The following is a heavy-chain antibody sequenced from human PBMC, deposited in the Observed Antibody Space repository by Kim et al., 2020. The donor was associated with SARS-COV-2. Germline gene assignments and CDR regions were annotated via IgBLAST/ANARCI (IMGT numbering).Heavy chain of an antibody. V-gene: IGHV4-34*01. Sequence: SETLSLTCAVYGGSFSGYYWSWIRQPPGKGLEWIGEINHSGSTNYNPSLKSRVTISVDTSKNQFSLKLSSVTAADTAVYYCARGLGFWSGYYRAYQLDPWGQGTLVTVSS. D-gene: IGHD3-3*01. CDR1: GGSFSGYY. J-gene: IGHJ5*02. CDR3: ARGLGFWSGYYRAYQLDP. CDR2: INHSGST.